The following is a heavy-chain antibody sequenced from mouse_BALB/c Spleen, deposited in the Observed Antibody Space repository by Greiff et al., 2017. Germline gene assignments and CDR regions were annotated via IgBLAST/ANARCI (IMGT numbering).Heavy chain of an antibody. CDR1: GYSITSGYY. J-gene: IGHJ2*01. Sequence: EVKLQESGPGLVKPSQSLSLTCSVTGYSITSGYYWNWIRQFPGNKLEWMGYISYDGSNNYNPSLKNRISITRDTSKNQFFLKLNSVTTEDTATYYCARDTTVYYFDYWGQGTTLTVSS. V-gene: IGHV3-6*02. CDR3: ARDTTVYYFDY. CDR2: ISYDGSN. D-gene: IGHD1-1*01.